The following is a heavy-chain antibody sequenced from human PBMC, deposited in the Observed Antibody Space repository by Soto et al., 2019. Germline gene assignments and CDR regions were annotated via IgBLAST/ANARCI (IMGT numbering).Heavy chain of an antibody. CDR1: GGSIRSYY. D-gene: IGHD1-26*01. CDR2: IYTSGRT. J-gene: IGHJ6*02. V-gene: IGHV4-4*07. Sequence: QVQLQESGPGLVKPSETLSLTCTVSGGSIRSYYWSWIRQPAGKALEWIGRIYTSGRTNYNPSLKSRLTMLVDTSKNQFSLNLSSVTAADTAVYYCAREGASGFGMDVWGQGTTVTVSS. CDR3: AREGASGFGMDV.